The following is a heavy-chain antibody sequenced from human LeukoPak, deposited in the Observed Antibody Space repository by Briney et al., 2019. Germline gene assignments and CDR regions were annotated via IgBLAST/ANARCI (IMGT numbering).Heavy chain of an antibody. Sequence: PGGSLRLSCAASGFTFSSYAMTCVRQAPGKGLEWVSAIVASGGNTYYADSVKGRFTISRDNSKNTLYLQMSSLRAEDTAVYYCATLHGYSDWFDPWGQGTLVTVSS. CDR3: ATLHGYSDWFDP. J-gene: IGHJ5*02. D-gene: IGHD5-18*01. CDR1: GFTFSSYA. CDR2: IVASGGNT. V-gene: IGHV3-23*01.